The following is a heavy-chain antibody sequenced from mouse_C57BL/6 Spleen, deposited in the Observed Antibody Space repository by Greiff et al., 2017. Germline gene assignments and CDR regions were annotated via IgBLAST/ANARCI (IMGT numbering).Heavy chain of an antibody. CDR1: GYTFTDYE. D-gene: IGHD2-10*02. J-gene: IGHJ4*01. V-gene: IGHV1-15*01. CDR2: IDPETGGT. Sequence: QVQLQQSGAELVRPGASVTLSCKASGYTFTDYEMHWVKQTPVHGLEWIGAIDPETGGTAYNQKFKGKAILTADKSSSTAYMELRSLTSEDSAVYYCTREYGNSLYYAMDYWGQGTSVTVSS. CDR3: TREYGNSLYYAMDY.